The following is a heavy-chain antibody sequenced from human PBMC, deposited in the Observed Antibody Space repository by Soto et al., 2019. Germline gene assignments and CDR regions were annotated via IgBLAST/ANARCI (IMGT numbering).Heavy chain of an antibody. D-gene: IGHD2-21*02. J-gene: IGHJ3*02. CDR3: ARLGDVDAFDI. CDR2: IYYSGST. Sequence: SETLSLTCTVSGGSISSYYWSWIRQPPGKGLEWIGYIYYSGSTNYNPSLKSRVTISVDTSKNQFSLKLSSLTAADTAVYYCARLGDVDAFDIWGQGTMVTVSS. CDR1: GGSISSYY. V-gene: IGHV4-59*01.